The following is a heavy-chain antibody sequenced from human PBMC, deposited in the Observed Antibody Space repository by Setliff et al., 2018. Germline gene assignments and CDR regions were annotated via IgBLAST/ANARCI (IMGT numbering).Heavy chain of an antibody. D-gene: IGHD6-13*01. V-gene: IGHV4-39*07. CDR3: ARVAAYSSSWYNYYYGMDV. CDR2: IYYSGST. J-gene: IGHJ6*02. Sequence: PSETLSLTCTVSGGSISSSSYYWGWIRRPPGKGLEWTGSIYYSGSTYYNPSPKSRVTISVDTSKNQFSLKLSSVTAADTAVYYCARVAAYSSSWYNYYYGMDVWGQGTTVTVSS. CDR1: GGSISSSSYY.